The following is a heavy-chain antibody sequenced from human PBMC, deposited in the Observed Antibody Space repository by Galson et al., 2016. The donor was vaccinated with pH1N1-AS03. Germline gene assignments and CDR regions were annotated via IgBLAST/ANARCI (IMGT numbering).Heavy chain of an antibody. CDR3: AKDEGDGYCSGGSCYKYFDY. CDR1: GFTFNNAW. V-gene: IGHV3-23*01. CDR2: LSGGGVST. Sequence: SLRLSCAASGFTFNNAWMSWVRQSPGKGLEWVSALSGGGVSTYYADSVKGRFTISRDNSKNTLYLQMNSLRAEDTAIYYCAKDEGDGYCSGGSCYKYFDYWGQGTLVTVSS. J-gene: IGHJ4*02. D-gene: IGHD2-15*01.